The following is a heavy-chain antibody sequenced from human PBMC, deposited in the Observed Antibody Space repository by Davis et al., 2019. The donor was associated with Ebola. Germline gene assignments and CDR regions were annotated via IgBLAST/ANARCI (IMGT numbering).Heavy chain of an antibody. V-gene: IGHV3-33*01. D-gene: IGHD2-15*01. J-gene: IGHJ6*03. Sequence: GESLKISCAASGFTFSSYGMHWVRQAPGKGLEWVAVIWYDGSNKYYADSVKGRFTISRDNSKNSLYLQMNSLRAEDTAVYYCAREEVVYYYYYYMDVWGKGTTVTVSS. CDR1: GFTFSSYG. CDR3: AREEVVYYYYYYMDV. CDR2: IWYDGSNK.